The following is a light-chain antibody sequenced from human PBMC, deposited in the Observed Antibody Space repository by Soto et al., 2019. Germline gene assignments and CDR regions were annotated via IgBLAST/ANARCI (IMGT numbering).Light chain of an antibody. Sequence: EIVLTQSPGTLSLSPGERATLSCRASQSVSSSYLAWYQRKPGQAPRLLIYAASSRATGIPDRFSGSGSGTDFTLTISRLEPEDFALYYCQQYYSSPPITFGQGTRLEIK. V-gene: IGKV3-20*01. J-gene: IGKJ5*01. CDR1: QSVSSSY. CDR3: QQYYSSPPIT. CDR2: AAS.